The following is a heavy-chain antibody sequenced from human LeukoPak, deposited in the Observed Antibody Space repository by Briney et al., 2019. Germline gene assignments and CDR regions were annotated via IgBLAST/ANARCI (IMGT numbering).Heavy chain of an antibody. V-gene: IGHV1-24*01. CDR3: VRIDYSNAFDI. Sequence: ASVKVSCKVSGYTLTELSMHWVRQAPGKGLEWMGGFDPEDGETIYAQKFQGRVTITGNTSISTAYMELSSLRSEDTAVYYCVRIDYSNAFDIWGQGTMVTVSS. J-gene: IGHJ3*02. CDR1: GYTLTELS. CDR2: FDPEDGET. D-gene: IGHD4-11*01.